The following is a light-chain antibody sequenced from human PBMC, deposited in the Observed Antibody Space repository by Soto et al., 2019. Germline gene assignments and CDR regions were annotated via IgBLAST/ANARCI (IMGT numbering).Light chain of an antibody. J-gene: IGKJ5*01. V-gene: IGKV3-20*01. CDR2: GAS. Sequence: EIVLTQSPGTLSLSPGDRATLSCRASQSVSSSYLAWYQQKPGQAPRLLIYGASTRATGIPDRFSGDGSVTHFTLTISRLEPEDFAVYYCQQYGSSPITFGQGTRLEIK. CDR3: QQYGSSPIT. CDR1: QSVSSSY.